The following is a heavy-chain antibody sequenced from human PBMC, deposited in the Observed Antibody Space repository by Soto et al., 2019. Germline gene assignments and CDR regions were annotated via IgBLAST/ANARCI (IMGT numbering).Heavy chain of an antibody. V-gene: IGHV3-74*03. CDR3: ATAGTGTFTY. D-gene: IGHD1-1*01. CDR2: ISSDGSST. CDR1: GFTFSGSW. J-gene: IGHJ4*02. Sequence: EVQLVESGGGLVQPGGSLRLSCAASGFTFSGSWMHWVRQAPGKGLVWVSRISSDGSSTTYADSVKGRFTISRDNAKNMLYPQMNSLGAEDTAVYYCATAGTGTFTYWGQGTLATVSS.